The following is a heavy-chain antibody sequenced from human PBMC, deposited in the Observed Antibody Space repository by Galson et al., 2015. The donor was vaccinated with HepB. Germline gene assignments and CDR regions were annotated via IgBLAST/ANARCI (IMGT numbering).Heavy chain of an antibody. Sequence: PALVKPTQTLTLTCTFSGFSLSTSGVGVGWIRHPQGKALEWLALIYWDDDKRYRPSLKSRLTITKDTSKSQVVLTMTNMDPVDTATYYWARTSYYYDSSGYCFDAFDIWGQGTMVTVSS. CDR2: IYWDDDK. CDR1: GFSLSTSGVG. D-gene: IGHD3-22*01. CDR3: ARTSYYYDSSGYCFDAFDI. J-gene: IGHJ3*02. V-gene: IGHV2-5*02.